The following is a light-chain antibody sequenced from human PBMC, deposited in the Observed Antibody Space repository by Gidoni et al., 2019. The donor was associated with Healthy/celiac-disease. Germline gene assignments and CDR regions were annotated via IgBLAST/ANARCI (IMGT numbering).Light chain of an antibody. J-gene: IGKJ1*01. CDR3: QQYNSYSPWT. CDR2: DVS. V-gene: IGKV1-5*01. CDR1: QSISSW. Sequence: DIQMTQSPSTLSASVGDRVTITCRASQSISSWLAWYQQKPGKAPKLLIYDVSSLESGVPSRFSGSGSGTEFTLTISCLQPDDFATYYCQQYNSYSPWTFGQGTKVEIK.